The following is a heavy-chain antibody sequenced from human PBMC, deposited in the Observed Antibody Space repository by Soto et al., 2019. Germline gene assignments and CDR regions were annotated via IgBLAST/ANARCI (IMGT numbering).Heavy chain of an antibody. CDR2: IYYSGST. J-gene: IGHJ4*02. D-gene: IGHD2-15*01. CDR3: ARLLKRCIADY. CDR1: GGSISSSSYY. Sequence: PSETLSLTCTVSGGSISSSSYYWCWIRQPPGKGLEWIGSIYYSGSTYYNPSLKSRVTISVDTSKNQFSLKLSSVTAADTAVYYCARLLKRCIADYWGQGTLVTVSS. V-gene: IGHV4-39*01.